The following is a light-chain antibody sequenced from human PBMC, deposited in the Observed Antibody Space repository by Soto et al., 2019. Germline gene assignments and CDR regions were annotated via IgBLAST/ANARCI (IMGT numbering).Light chain of an antibody. V-gene: IGKV3-11*01. CDR2: DAS. Sequence: EIVLTQSPATLSLSPGERATLSCRASQSVSSQLAWYQQKPGQAPRLLIYDASNRATGIPARFSGSGSGTDFSLTISRLGPEDFAVYYCQQRRNWPEFTFGPGTKVDIK. CDR1: QSVSSQ. CDR3: QQRRNWPEFT. J-gene: IGKJ3*01.